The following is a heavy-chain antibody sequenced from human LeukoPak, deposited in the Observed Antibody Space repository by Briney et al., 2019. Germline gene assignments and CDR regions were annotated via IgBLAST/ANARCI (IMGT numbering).Heavy chain of an antibody. CDR1: AFTVSSNY. V-gene: IGHV3-53*01. J-gene: IGHJ4*02. CDR2: IYSDGST. CDR3: ARDLAAGGTYPHY. Sequence: GGSLRLSCAASAFTVSSNYMSWVRQAPGKGPEWDSVIYSDGSTYYADSVEGRFTISRDTSKNTLYLQMNSLRTEDTAVYYCARDLAAGGTYPHYWGQGTLVSVSS. D-gene: IGHD6-13*01.